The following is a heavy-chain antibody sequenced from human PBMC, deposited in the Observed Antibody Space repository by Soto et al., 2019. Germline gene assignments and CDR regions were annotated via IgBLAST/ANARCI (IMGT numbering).Heavy chain of an antibody. J-gene: IGHJ4*02. CDR1: GFIFRSYA. V-gene: IGHV3-30*09. D-gene: IGHD1-26*01. CDR2: ITYDGING. CDR3: ARAFSGSYPDY. Sequence: GGSLRLSCLASGFIFRSYAMHWVRQAPGKGLEWVAVITYDGINGYYADSVRGRFAISRDNSKNTLYLQMNSLRPEDTAVYYCARAFSGSYPDYWGQGTQVTVSS.